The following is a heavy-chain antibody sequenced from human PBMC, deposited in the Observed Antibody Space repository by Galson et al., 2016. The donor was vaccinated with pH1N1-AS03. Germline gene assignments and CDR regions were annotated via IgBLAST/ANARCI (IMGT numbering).Heavy chain of an antibody. D-gene: IGHD4-17*01. CDR2: IYWDDDK. Sequence: PALVKPTQTLTLTCTFSGFSLSSRAVAVGWVRQPPGKALEWLALIYWDDDKRYTPSLKNRLTITKDTSKNQVVLTMTNMDPEDTATYYCARRGFFGDYRLNSLFETWGQGTPVTVSA. J-gene: IGHJ5*02. CDR1: GFSLSSRAVA. V-gene: IGHV2-5*02. CDR3: ARRGFFGDYRLNSLFET.